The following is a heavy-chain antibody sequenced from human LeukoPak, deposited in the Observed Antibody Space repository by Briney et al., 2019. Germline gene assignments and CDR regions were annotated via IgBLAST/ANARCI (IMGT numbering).Heavy chain of an antibody. J-gene: IGHJ3*01. D-gene: IGHD2-21*02. CDR3: AREIVVVTAIHAFDL. CDR1: GYTFTSYV. Sequence: ASVKVSCKASGYTFTSYVITWVRQAPGQGLEWMGWISAYNGNTGYAQNFQGRVTMTTDTSTSTAYMELRSLRSDDTAVYDCAREIVVVTAIHAFDLWGEGTMVTVSS. V-gene: IGHV1-18*01. CDR2: ISAYNGNT.